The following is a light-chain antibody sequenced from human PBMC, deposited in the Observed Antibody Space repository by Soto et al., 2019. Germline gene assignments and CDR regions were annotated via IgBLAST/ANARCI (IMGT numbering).Light chain of an antibody. Sequence: DIQMTQSPSSLSAAVGDRVTITCRAARDVSRWLAWYQHRPGEAPKLLIYLASTLQSGVPSRFSGSGSRTEFNLTISGLQTEDFATYYCQQAKSFPRSFGQGTRVEV. CDR1: RDVSRW. CDR2: LAS. J-gene: IGKJ1*01. V-gene: IGKV1-12*01. CDR3: QQAKSFPRS.